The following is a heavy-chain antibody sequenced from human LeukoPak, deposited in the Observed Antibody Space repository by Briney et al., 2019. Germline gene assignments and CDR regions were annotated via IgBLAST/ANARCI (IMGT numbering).Heavy chain of an antibody. CDR1: GGTFSSYA. CDR2: IIPIFGTA. Sequence: PGGSLRLSCSASGGTFSSYAISWVRQAPGQGLEWMGGIIPIFGTANYAQKFQGRVTITADESTSTAYMELSSLRSEDTAVYYCASSYYGSGSHSWFDPWGQGTLVTVSS. V-gene: IGHV1-69*01. J-gene: IGHJ5*02. CDR3: ASSYYGSGSHSWFDP. D-gene: IGHD3-10*01.